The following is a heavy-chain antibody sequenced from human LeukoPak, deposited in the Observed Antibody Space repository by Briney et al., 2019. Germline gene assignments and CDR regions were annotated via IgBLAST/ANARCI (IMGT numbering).Heavy chain of an antibody. CDR3: AKGQIPSGELLRFDY. CDR1: GGSISSSN. Sequence: PSGTLSLTCAVSGGSISSSNWWSWVRQAPGKGLEWVSSISGSGGYTYYADSVKGRFTISRDNSKNTLYLQMNSLRAEDTAVYYCAKGQIPSGELLRFDYWGQGTLVTVSS. CDR2: ISGSGGYT. V-gene: IGHV3-23*01. J-gene: IGHJ4*02. D-gene: IGHD1-26*01.